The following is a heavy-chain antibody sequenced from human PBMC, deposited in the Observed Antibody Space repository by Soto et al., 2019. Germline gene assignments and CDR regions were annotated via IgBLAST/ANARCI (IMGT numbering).Heavy chain of an antibody. D-gene: IGHD4-17*01. J-gene: IGHJ4*02. CDR1: GVSVSSGSFY. Sequence: PSETLSLTCTFSGVSVSSGSFYWAWIRQPPGKGLEWIGFGSYSGTTNYKPSLKSRVTISVDTSRSQISLKVSSLTAADTAVYYCARGATVTQYDYWGQGTLVTVSS. CDR3: ARGATVTQYDY. V-gene: IGHV4-61*01. CDR2: GSYSGTT.